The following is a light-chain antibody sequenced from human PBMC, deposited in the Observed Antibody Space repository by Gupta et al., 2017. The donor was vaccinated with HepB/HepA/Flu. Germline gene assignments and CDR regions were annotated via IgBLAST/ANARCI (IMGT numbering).Light chain of an antibody. J-gene: IGLJ3*02. Sequence: SYELTQPPSVSVSPGQTARITCSGDALPKQYAYWYQQRQGQDPILVIFKDGERPSGIPGRCSCSCSGKLVTSTIRGGQAEDEADDYCQSSDSSGNYVVFGGGTRLTV. CDR3: QSSDSSGNYVV. CDR2: KDG. V-gene: IGLV3-25*03. CDR1: ALPKQY.